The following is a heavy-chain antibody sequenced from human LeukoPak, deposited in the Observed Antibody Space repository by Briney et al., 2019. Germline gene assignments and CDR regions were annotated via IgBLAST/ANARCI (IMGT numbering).Heavy chain of an antibody. Sequence: PGGSLRLSCAASGFSFSSYGMSWVRQAPGKGLEWVSAISGSGANTYYTDSVKGRFTISRDNSKDTLYLQMNSLRAEDTAVYYCATSWGPDTSAFRWGRDGMDVWGQGTTVIVS. J-gene: IGHJ6*02. D-gene: IGHD3-16*01. CDR1: GFSFSSYG. V-gene: IGHV3-23*01. CDR2: ISGSGANT. CDR3: ATSWGPDTSAFRWGRDGMDV.